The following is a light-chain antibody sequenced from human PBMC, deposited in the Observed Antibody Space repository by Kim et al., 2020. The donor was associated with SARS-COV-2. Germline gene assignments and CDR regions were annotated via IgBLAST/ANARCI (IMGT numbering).Light chain of an antibody. Sequence: GQSITLSCTGNSSDVGAYDYVAWFQQHPGKAPKLLIYDVTSRPSGISNRFSGSKSGNTASLTISGLQAEDEANYYCLSYTATRTLVFGGGTQLTVL. V-gene: IGLV2-14*03. CDR1: SSDVGAYDY. CDR2: DVT. CDR3: LSYTATRTLV. J-gene: IGLJ2*01.